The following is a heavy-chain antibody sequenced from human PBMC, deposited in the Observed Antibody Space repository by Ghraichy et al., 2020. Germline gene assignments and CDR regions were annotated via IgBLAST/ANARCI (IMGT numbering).Heavy chain of an antibody. D-gene: IGHD6-6*01. CDR2: INHSGST. J-gene: IGHJ4*02. CDR1: GGSFSGYY. CDR3: ARLSKWQLVPPRRDLIFDY. V-gene: IGHV4-34*01. Sequence: SETLSLTCAVYGGSFSGYYWSWIRQPPGKGLEWIGEINHSGSTNYNPSLKSRVTISVDTSKNQFSLKLSSVTAADTAVYYCARLSKWQLVPPRRDLIFDYWGQGTLVTVSS.